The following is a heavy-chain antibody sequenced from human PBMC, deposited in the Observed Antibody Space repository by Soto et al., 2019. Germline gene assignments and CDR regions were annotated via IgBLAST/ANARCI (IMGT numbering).Heavy chain of an antibody. CDR2: IFPKFGTT. CDR3: AKGTGYCSSSSCRDYYYYYGLDV. Sequence: GASVKVSCKASGDTDTNYVISWVRQAPGQGLEWMGGIFPKFGTTYSAQKLQDRLTITADESTSTVHMQLNSLRAEDTAVYYCAKGTGYCSSSSCRDYYYYYGLDVWGQGTTVTVSS. J-gene: IGHJ6*02. CDR1: GDTDTNYV. D-gene: IGHD2-2*01. V-gene: IGHV1-69*13.